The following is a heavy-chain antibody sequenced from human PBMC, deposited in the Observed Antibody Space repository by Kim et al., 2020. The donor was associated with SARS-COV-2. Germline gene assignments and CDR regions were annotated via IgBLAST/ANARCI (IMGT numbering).Heavy chain of an antibody. J-gene: IGHJ4*02. D-gene: IGHD3-3*01. CDR1: GFTFSSYE. CDR3: ASSPGPWSGYYRFLPNDY. Sequence: GGSLRLSCAASGFTFSSYEMNWVRQAPGKGLEWVSYISSSGSTIYYADSVKGRFTISRDNAKNSLYLQMNSLRAEDTAVYYCASSPGPWSGYYRFLPNDYWGQGTLVTVSS. V-gene: IGHV3-48*03. CDR2: ISSSGSTI.